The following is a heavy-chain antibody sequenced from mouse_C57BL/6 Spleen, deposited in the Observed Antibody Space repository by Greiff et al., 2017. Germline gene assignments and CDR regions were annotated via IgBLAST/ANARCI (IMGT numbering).Heavy chain of an antibody. V-gene: IGHV1-72*01. CDR2: IDPNSGGT. CDR1: GYTFTSYW. J-gene: IGHJ3*01. CDR3: ASSRDWDPAWFAY. Sequence: QVQLQQPGAELVKPGASVKLSCKASGYTFTSYWMHWVKQRPGRGLEWIGRIDPNSGGTKYNEKFKSKATLTVDKPSSADYMQLSSLTSEDSAVYYCASSRDWDPAWFAYWGQGTLVTVSA. D-gene: IGHD4-1*01.